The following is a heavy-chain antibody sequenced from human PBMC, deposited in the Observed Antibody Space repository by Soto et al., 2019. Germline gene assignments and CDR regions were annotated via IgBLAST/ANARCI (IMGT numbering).Heavy chain of an antibody. CDR1: GYTFNSYG. J-gene: IGHJ4*02. D-gene: IGHD3-22*01. V-gene: IGHV1-18*01. CDR3: ARSVPIYDSSGYYPPNY. Sequence: ASVKVSCEASGYTFNSYGISWVRQAPGQGLEWMGWISAYNGNTNYAQKLQGRVSMTTDTSTSTAYMELRRLRSDDTAVSYCARSVPIYDSSGYYPPNYWGQGTLVTVSS. CDR2: ISAYNGNT.